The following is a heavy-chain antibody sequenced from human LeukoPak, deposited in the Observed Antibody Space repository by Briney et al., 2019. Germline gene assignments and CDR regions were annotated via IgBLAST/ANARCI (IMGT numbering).Heavy chain of an antibody. CDR1: GSSISNYY. V-gene: IGHV4-34*01. J-gene: IGHJ4*02. D-gene: IGHD1-26*01. Sequence: SETLSLTCTVSGSSISNYYWGWIRQPPGKGLEWIGEINHSGSTNYNPSLKSRVTISVDTSKNQFSLKLSSVTAADTAVYYCARGVRSYSAYYFDYWGQGTLVTVSS. CDR2: INHSGST. CDR3: ARGVRSYSAYYFDY.